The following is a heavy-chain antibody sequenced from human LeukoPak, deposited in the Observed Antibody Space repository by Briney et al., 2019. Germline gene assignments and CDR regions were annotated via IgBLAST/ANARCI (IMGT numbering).Heavy chain of an antibody. J-gene: IGHJ6*03. Sequence: GASVKVSCKAPGYTFTSYAMNWVRQAPGQGLEWMGWINTDTGNPTYAQGFTGRFVFSLDTSVSTTYLQISSLKPEDTAVYYCARGIGIGTVLMVHGNMDVWGKGTTVTVSS. CDR2: INTDTGNP. V-gene: IGHV7-4-1*02. D-gene: IGHD2-8*01. CDR1: GYTFTSYA. CDR3: ARGIGIGTVLMVHGNMDV.